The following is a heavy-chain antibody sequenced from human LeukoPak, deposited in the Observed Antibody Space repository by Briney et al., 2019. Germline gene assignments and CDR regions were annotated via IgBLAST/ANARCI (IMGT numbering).Heavy chain of an antibody. D-gene: IGHD2-2*01. CDR1: GFTFSSYA. CDR2: ISGSGGST. Sequence: GGSLRLSCAASGFTFSSYAMSWVRQAPGKGLEWVSAISGSGGSTYYADSVEGRFTISRDNSKNTLYLQMNSLRAEDTAVYYCAKEVVVVPAAISPNWFDPWGQGTLVTVSS. CDR3: AKEVVVVPAAISPNWFDP. J-gene: IGHJ5*02. V-gene: IGHV3-23*01.